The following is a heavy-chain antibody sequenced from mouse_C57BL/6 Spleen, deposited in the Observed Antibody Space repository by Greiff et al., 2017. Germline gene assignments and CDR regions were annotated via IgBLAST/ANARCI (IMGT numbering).Heavy chain of an antibody. J-gene: IGHJ2*01. CDR3: SSYDYDQGGDY. CDR2: IYPGDGDT. Sequence: QVQLQQSGPELVKPGASVKISCKASGYAFSSYWMNWVKQRPGKGLEWIGQIYPGDGDTNYNGKFKGKATLTADKSSSTAYMQLSSLTSEDSAVYCCSSYDYDQGGDYWGQGTTLTVSS. CDR1: GYAFSSYW. V-gene: IGHV1-80*01. D-gene: IGHD2-4*01.